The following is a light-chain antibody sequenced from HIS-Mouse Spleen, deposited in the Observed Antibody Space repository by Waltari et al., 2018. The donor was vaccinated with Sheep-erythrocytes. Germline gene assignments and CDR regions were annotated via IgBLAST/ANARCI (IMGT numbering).Light chain of an antibody. CDR2: DVS. V-gene: IGLV2-11*01. Sequence: QSALTQPRSVSGSPGQSVTISCTGTRSDVGGYNYVSRYQQYPGKAPKLMIYDVSKRPSGVPDRFSGSKSGNTASLTISGLQAEDEADYYCCSYAGSYNHVFATGTKVTVL. J-gene: IGLJ1*01. CDR1: RSDVGGYNY. CDR3: CSYAGSYNHV.